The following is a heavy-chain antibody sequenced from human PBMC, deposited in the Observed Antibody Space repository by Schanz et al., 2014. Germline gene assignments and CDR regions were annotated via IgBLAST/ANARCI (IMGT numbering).Heavy chain of an antibody. CDR3: AKSQGSSFDS. Sequence: EVQLLESGGGLVQPGGSLRLSCAASGFTFRGYAMSWVRQAPGRGLEWVSYVSRSTPDIYYADSVKGRFTMSRDNAKNSVFLQMNSLRAEDTAVYYCAKSQGSSFDSWGQGTLVTVSS. CDR1: GFTFRGYA. D-gene: IGHD6-13*01. J-gene: IGHJ4*02. CDR2: VSRSTPDI. V-gene: IGHV3-48*01.